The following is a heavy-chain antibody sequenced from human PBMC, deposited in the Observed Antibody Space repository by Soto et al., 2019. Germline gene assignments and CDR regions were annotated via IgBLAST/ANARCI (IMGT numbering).Heavy chain of an antibody. D-gene: IGHD6-19*01. CDR2: IYYSGST. CDR1: GGSINSGGYS. Sequence: SETLSLTCTVSGGSINSGGYSWTWIRQPPGKGLEWIGHIYYSGSTYYNTSLKSRVTISVDTSRNQFSLIVTSVTAEDTAVYYCATKTVAGTIVDYWGQGTLVTVSS. CDR3: ATKTVAGTIVDY. V-gene: IGHV4-31*02. J-gene: IGHJ4*02.